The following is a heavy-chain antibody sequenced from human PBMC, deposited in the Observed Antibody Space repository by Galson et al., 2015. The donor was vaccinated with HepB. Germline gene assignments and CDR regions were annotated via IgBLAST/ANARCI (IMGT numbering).Heavy chain of an antibody. CDR2: INHSGST. Sequence: ETLSLTCAVYGGSFSGYYWSWIRQPPGKGLEWIGEINHSGSTNYNPSLKSRVTISVDTSKNQFSLKLSSVTAADTAVYYCARGRAYDSSGCDYWGQGTLVTVSS. D-gene: IGHD3-22*01. J-gene: IGHJ4*02. V-gene: IGHV4-34*01. CDR1: GGSFSGYY. CDR3: ARGRAYDSSGCDY.